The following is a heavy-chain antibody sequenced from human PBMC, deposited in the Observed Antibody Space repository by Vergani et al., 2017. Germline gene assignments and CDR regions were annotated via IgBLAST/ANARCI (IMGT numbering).Heavy chain of an antibody. V-gene: IGHV1-18*01. CDR1: SYTFTSYG. J-gene: IGHJ6*02. D-gene: IGHD3-10*01. CDR3: ARLGEHMVRGVKPYGMDV. Sequence: QVQLVQSGAEVKKPGASVTVSCKASSYTFTSYGISWVRQAPGQGLEWMGWISAYNGNTNYAQKIQGRVTMTTDTSTSTAYMELRSLRSDDTAVYYCARLGEHMVRGVKPYGMDVWGQGTTVTVSS. CDR2: ISAYNGNT.